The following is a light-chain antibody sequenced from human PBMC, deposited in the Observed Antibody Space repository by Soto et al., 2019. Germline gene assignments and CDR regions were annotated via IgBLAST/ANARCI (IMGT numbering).Light chain of an antibody. CDR1: QSFRGL. J-gene: IGKJ5*01. V-gene: IGKV3-11*01. CDR2: DAY. Sequence: EIVMTQSPATLSVSPGGRATLSCRASQSFRGLLAWYQQKPGQAPRLLIYDAYNRATGIPPRFSGSGSGTDFTLTISSLEPEDFAVYYCQQRSNWPITFGQGTRLEIK. CDR3: QQRSNWPIT.